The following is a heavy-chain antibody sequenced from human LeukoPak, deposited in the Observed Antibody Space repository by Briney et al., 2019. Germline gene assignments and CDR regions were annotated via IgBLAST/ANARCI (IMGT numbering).Heavy chain of an antibody. V-gene: IGHV3-48*02. CDR2: ISSTTSTI. CDR3: ARVLGYYRFDY. Sequence: GGSLRLSCAASGFSFSSYNKNWVCKAPGKGQGRVSYISSTTSTIYYADSVKGRFSIYRDNAKNSLYLQMNSLRDEDTAVYSCARVLGYYRFDYWGQGTLVTVSS. D-gene: IGHD3-3*01. CDR1: GFSFSSYN. J-gene: IGHJ4*02.